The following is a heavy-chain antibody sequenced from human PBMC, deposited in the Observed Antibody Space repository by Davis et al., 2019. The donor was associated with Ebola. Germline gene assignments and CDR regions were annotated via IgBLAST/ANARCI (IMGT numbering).Heavy chain of an antibody. CDR1: GFTFSTYS. CDR2: ISSSSSYI. Sequence: GESLKISCAASGFTFSTYSMSWVRQAPGKGLEWVSSISSSSSYIYYADSVKGRFTISRDNAKNSPYLQMNSLRAEDTAVYYCARSGLSFGVVKYHYGMDVWGKGTTVTVSS. V-gene: IGHV3-21*04. CDR3: ARSGLSFGVVKYHYGMDV. J-gene: IGHJ6*04. D-gene: IGHD3-3*01.